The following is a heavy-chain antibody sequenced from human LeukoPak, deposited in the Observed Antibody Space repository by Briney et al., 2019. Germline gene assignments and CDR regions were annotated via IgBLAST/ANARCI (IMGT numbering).Heavy chain of an antibody. Sequence: GGSLRLSCAASGFTFSSHWMSWVRQAPGKGLEWVANIKPDESERYYVASVKGRFTISRDNAKNSLFLQMNSLRAEDTAVYYCARDFPRAIYCNNTICSPGFDYWGQGTLVTVSS. CDR2: IKPDESER. D-gene: IGHD2-2*01. CDR1: GFTFSSHW. CDR3: ARDFPRAIYCNNTICSPGFDY. J-gene: IGHJ4*02. V-gene: IGHV3-7*01.